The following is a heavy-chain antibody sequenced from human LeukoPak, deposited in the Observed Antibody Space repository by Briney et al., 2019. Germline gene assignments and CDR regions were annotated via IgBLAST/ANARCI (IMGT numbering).Heavy chain of an antibody. CDR1: GYTFTSYT. J-gene: IGHJ4*02. Sequence: ASVKVSCKASGYTFTSYTVHWVRQAPGQRLEWMGWINAGNGNTKYSQKFQGRVTITRDTSASTAYMELSSLRSEDTAVYYCAREDLPVYYGSGESTYYFDYWGQGTLVTVSS. V-gene: IGHV1-3*01. CDR2: INAGNGNT. CDR3: AREDLPVYYGSGESTYYFDY. D-gene: IGHD3-10*01.